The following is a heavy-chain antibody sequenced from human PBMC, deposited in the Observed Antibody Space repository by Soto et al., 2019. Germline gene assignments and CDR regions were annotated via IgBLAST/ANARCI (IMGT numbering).Heavy chain of an antibody. Sequence: QVQLLQSGAEVKKPGSSLKVSCKASGATFSSFAFSWVRQAPGQGLEWMGVIIPIFDTIKFARKFQGRVTLTADESKGRAYMELDRLTSEDTAVYYCASPLRWSGYYIAFDYWGQGTLVIVSS. CDR1: GATFSSFA. CDR2: IIPIFDTI. J-gene: IGHJ4*02. D-gene: IGHD3-3*01. CDR3: ASPLRWSGYYIAFDY. V-gene: IGHV1-69*01.